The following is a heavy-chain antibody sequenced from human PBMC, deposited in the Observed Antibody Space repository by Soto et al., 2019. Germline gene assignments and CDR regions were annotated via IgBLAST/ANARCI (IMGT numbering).Heavy chain of an antibody. V-gene: IGHV1-58*01. CDR2: IVVGSGNT. CDR1: GFTFRSTA. CDR3: AADPYYYDSSSYYSFDY. J-gene: IGHJ4*02. Sequence: ASVKVSCKASGFTFRSTAVQWVRQARGQRLEWIGWIVVGSGNTNYAQKFQERVTITRDMSTSTAYMELSSLTSEDTAVYYCAADPYYYDSSSYYSFDYWGQGTLVTVSS. D-gene: IGHD3-22*01.